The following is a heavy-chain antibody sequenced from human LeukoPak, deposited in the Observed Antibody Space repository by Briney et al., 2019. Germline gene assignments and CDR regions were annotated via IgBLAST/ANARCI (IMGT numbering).Heavy chain of an antibody. V-gene: IGHV3-74*01. CDR2: INGDGSST. J-gene: IGHJ6*04. CDR1: GFTFSSYW. Sequence: GGSLRLSCAASGFTFSSYWMHWFRQAPEKGLVWVSRINGDGSSTNYADSVKGRFTISRDNAKNSLYLQMNSLRAEDTAVYYCAELGITMIGGVWGKGTTVTISS. CDR3: AELGITMIGGV. D-gene: IGHD3-10*02.